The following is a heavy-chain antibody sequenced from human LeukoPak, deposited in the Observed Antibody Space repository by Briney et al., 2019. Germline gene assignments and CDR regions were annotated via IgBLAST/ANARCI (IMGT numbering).Heavy chain of an antibody. CDR2: IYYSGST. CDR1: GGSISSYY. V-gene: IGHV4-59*12. D-gene: IGHD5-12*01. Sequence: ASETLSLTCTVSGGSISSYYWSWIRQPPGKGLEWIGYIYYSGSTNYNPSLKSRVTISVDTSKNQFSLSLTSVTAADTAIYYCAREGVATARALDIWGQGTMVTVSS. CDR3: AREGVATARALDI. J-gene: IGHJ3*02.